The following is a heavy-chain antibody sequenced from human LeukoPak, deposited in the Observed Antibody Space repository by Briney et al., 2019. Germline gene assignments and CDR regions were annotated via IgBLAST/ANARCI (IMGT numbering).Heavy chain of an antibody. D-gene: IGHD2-15*01. Sequence: GGSLRLSCAASRFTFSDYYMSWIRQAPGKGLEWVSYIGSSGSFIYYADSVKGRFTISRDNAKNSLYLQTNSLRAEDTAVYYCARGSLGGSGGTYYDYWGQGTLVTVSS. CDR3: ARGSLGGSGGTYYDY. CDR2: IGSSGSFI. CDR1: RFTFSDYY. J-gene: IGHJ4*02. V-gene: IGHV3-11*01.